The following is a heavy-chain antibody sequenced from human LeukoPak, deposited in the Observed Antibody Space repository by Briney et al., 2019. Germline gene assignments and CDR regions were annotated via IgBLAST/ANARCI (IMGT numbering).Heavy chain of an antibody. Sequence: PGGSLRLSCAASGFTFSSYAMSWVRQAPGKGLEWVSAISSSGGSTNYADSVKGRFTISRDNLKNTLYLQMNSLRAEDTAVYYCAKAGVGATVFDYWGQGTLVIVSS. CDR2: ISSSGGST. D-gene: IGHD1-26*01. CDR1: GFTFSSYA. CDR3: AKAGVGATVFDY. V-gene: IGHV3-23*01. J-gene: IGHJ4*02.